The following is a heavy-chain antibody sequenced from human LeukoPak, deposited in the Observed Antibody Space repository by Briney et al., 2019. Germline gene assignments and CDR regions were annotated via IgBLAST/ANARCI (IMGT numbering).Heavy chain of an antibody. CDR2: ISSGSSYI. CDR1: GFTFSDYY. J-gene: IGHJ3*02. CDR3: ATTEDRYCSSTSCYKRGAFDI. Sequence: GGSLRLSCAASGFTFSDYYMSWIRQAPGKGLEWVSSISSGSSYIYYADSVKGRFTISRDNSKNTLYLQMNSLRAEDTAVYYCATTEDRYCSSTSCYKRGAFDIWGQGTMVTVSS. D-gene: IGHD2-2*02. V-gene: IGHV3-11*06.